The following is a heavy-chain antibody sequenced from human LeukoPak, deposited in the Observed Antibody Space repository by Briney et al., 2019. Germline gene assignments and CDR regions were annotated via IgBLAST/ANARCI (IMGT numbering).Heavy chain of an antibody. J-gene: IGHJ4*02. CDR3: ARGGKYHFDY. D-gene: IGHD1-26*01. V-gene: IGHV3-7*01. CDR1: GFTFSSYW. CDR2: IKEEGSEK. Sequence: GGSLRLSCAASGFTFSSYWMSWVRQAPGKGLEWVANIKEEGSEKYYVDSVKGRFAISRDNAKNSLYLQMDSLRAEDTAVYYCARGGKYHFDYWGQGTLVTVSS.